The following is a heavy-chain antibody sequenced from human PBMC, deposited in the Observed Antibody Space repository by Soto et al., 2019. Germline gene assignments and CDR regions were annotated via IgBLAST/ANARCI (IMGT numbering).Heavy chain of an antibody. V-gene: IGHV1-69*13. CDR3: ARGSLYGSGSYLFDY. CDR2: IIPIFGTA. Sequence: SVKVSCKASGGTFSSYAISWVRQAPGQGLEWMGGIIPIFGTANYAQKFQGRVTITADESTSTAYMELSSLRSEDTAVYYCARGSLYGSGSYLFDYWGQGTLVTVS. D-gene: IGHD3-10*01. CDR1: GGTFSSYA. J-gene: IGHJ4*02.